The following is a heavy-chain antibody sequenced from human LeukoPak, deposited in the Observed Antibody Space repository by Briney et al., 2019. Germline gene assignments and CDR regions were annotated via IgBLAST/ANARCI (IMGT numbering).Heavy chain of an antibody. Sequence: ASVKVSCKASGYTFTGYYMHRVRQAPGQGVEWMEWINPNSGGTNYAQKFQGRVTMTRDTSISTAYMELSRLRSDDTAVYYCARDLGRGYYYGSGMDVWGKGTTVTISS. V-gene: IGHV1-2*02. CDR1: GYTFTGYY. D-gene: IGHD3-10*01. CDR2: INPNSGGT. CDR3: ARDLGRGYYYGSGMDV. J-gene: IGHJ6*04.